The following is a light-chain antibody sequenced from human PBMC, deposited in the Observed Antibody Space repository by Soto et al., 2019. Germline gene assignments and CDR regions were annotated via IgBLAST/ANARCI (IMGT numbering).Light chain of an antibody. V-gene: IGKV3-15*01. J-gene: IGKJ1*01. Sequence: ETVMTQSPATLSVSPGERATLSCRASQSVSSKLAWYQQKPGQAPRLLIYGASTRATGIPARFSGSGSGTESPLTISSLQSEDFAVYYCQQYTHWPRTFGQGTKGDVK. CDR2: GAS. CDR3: QQYTHWPRT. CDR1: QSVSSK.